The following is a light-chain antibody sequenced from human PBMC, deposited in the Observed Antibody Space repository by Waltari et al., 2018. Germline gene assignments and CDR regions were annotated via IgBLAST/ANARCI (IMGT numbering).Light chain of an antibody. Sequence: VLTQSPGTLSLSPGERATLSCRASQSLTKKYLAWYQQKPGQAPRLLIYGASSRAAGIPDRFSGSGSGTDFTLTINSLEPEDFAVYYCQQYGSSVMYTFGQGTKLEIK. V-gene: IGKV3-20*01. CDR2: GAS. J-gene: IGKJ2*01. CDR1: QSLTKKY. CDR3: QQYGSSVMYT.